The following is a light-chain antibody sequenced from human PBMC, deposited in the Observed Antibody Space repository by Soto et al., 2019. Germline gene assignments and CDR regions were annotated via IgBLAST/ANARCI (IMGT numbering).Light chain of an antibody. CDR2: NNN. CDR1: SSNIGPNA. J-gene: IGLJ1*01. V-gene: IGLV1-44*01. CDR3: AAWDDSLNGLV. Sequence: QSVLTQPPSASGTPGKKATISGSGSSSNIGPNAVNWYQLLQGTAPKLLLYNNNQRPSGVSDRFSGSKSGTSASLAISGLQSDDEADYHCAAWDDSLNGLVFGTGTNLTVL.